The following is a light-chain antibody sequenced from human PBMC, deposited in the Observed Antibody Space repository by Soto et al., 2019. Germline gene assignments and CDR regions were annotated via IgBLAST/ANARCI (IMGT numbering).Light chain of an antibody. Sequence: VMTQSPATLSVSPGERATLSCRASESITTNLAWYQQKPGQAHRLLIYGASTTAANIPTRFSGSGSGTEFTLTISRLQSEDFAVYDCQQYNSWPSRTFGQGTKVEIK. CDR2: GAS. CDR3: QQYNSWPSRT. J-gene: IGKJ1*01. CDR1: ESITTN. V-gene: IGKV3-15*01.